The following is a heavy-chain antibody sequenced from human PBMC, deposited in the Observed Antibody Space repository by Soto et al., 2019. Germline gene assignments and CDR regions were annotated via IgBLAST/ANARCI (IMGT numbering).Heavy chain of an antibody. CDR1: GGSITDHY. D-gene: IGHD2-15*01. CDR3: AGAIGGFPFDL. V-gene: IGHV4-59*11. CDR2: IYYSGST. J-gene: IGHJ4*02. Sequence: QVQLQESGPGLVKPSETLSLTCTVSGGSITDHYWNWIRQPPGKGLEWIGYIYYSGSTNYNPSLKSRVTISVDTSKNQFSLKLTSVTAADTAVYYCAGAIGGFPFDLWGQGTLVTVSS.